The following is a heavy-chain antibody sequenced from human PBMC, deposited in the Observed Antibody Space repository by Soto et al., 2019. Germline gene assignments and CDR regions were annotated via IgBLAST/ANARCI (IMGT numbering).Heavy chain of an antibody. CDR2: VSHSGST. V-gene: IGHV4-4*02. CDR3: AKGGWRLFDI. J-gene: IGHJ3*02. CDR1: GDSMSGSNW. Sequence: PSETLSLTCAVSGDSMSGSNWWTWIRQSPGKGLEWIGEVSHSGSTNYNPSLKSRVTISVDTSKNQFSLKLSSVTAADTAVYYCAKGGWRLFDIWGQGTMVTVS. D-gene: IGHD6-19*01.